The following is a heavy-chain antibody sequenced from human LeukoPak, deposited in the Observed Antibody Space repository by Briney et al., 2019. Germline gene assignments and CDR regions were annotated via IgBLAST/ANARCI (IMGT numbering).Heavy chain of an antibody. CDR1: GFTFSSYG. D-gene: IGHD1-26*01. J-gene: IGHJ4*02. CDR2: IRYDGSNK. CDR3: AKVRELLLGNYFDY. Sequence: PGGSLRLSCAASGFTFSSYGMHWVHQAPGKGLEWVAFIRYDGSNKYYADSVKGRFTISRDNSKNTLYLQMNSLRAEDTAVYYCAKVRELLLGNYFDYWGQGTLVTVSS. V-gene: IGHV3-30*02.